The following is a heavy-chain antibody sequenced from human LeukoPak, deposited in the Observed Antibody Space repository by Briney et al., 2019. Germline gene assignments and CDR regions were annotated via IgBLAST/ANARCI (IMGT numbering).Heavy chain of an antibody. CDR3: VWFGCSSTSCSRRFDP. CDR2: TKQDGSEK. Sequence: PGGSLRLSCAASGFTFSSYWMKWVRQAPGKGLEWVATTKQDGSEKYYVDSVKGRFTISRDNAKNSLYLQMNSLRAEDTAVCYCVWFGCSSTSCSRRFDPWGQGTLVTVSS. J-gene: IGHJ5*02. V-gene: IGHV3-7*01. CDR1: GFTFSSYW. D-gene: IGHD2-2*01.